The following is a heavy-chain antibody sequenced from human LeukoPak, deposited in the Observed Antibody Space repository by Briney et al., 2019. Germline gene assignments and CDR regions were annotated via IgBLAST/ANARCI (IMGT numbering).Heavy chain of an antibody. Sequence: GASVKVSCRASGYTFTSYDINWVRQATGQGLEWMGWMNPNSGNTGYAQKFQGRVTMTRNTSISTAYMELSSLRSEDTAVYYCARGERIQLWYLFDYWGQGTLVTVSS. CDR1: GYTFTSYD. J-gene: IGHJ4*02. CDR3: ARGERIQLWYLFDY. D-gene: IGHD5-18*01. CDR2: MNPNSGNT. V-gene: IGHV1-8*02.